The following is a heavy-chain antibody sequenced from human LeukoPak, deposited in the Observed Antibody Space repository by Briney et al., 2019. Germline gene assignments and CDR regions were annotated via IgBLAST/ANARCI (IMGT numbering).Heavy chain of an antibody. J-gene: IGHJ4*02. CDR1: GYTFTGYY. Sequence: GASVKASCKASGYTFTGYYMHWVRQAPGQGLEWMGWINTNTGNPTYAQGFTGRFVFSLDTSVSTAYLQISSLKAEDTAVYYCATSSSSSSTNFDYWGQGTLVTVSS. CDR3: ATSSSSSSTNFDY. CDR2: INTNTGNP. D-gene: IGHD6-6*01. V-gene: IGHV7-4-1*02.